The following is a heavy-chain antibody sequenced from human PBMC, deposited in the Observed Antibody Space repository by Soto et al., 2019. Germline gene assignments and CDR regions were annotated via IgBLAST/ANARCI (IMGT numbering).Heavy chain of an antibody. CDR1: GYTFTSYA. J-gene: IGHJ4*02. Sequence: ASVKVSCKASGYTFTSYAMHWVRQAPGQRLEWMGWINAGNGNTKYSQKFQGRVTITRDTSASTAYMELTSLRSEDTAVYYCASDPLQLIAAAGTTDYWGQGTLVTVSS. D-gene: IGHD6-13*01. V-gene: IGHV1-3*01. CDR3: ASDPLQLIAAAGTTDY. CDR2: INAGNGNT.